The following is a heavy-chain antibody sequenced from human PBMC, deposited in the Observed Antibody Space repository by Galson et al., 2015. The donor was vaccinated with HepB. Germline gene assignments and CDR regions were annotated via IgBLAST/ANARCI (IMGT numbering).Heavy chain of an antibody. CDR2: IYPGDSDT. D-gene: IGHD1-14*01. Sequence: QSGAEVKKPGESLRISCKGSGYSFTSYWIGWVRQMPGKGLEWMGIIYPGDSDTRYSPSFQGQVTISADKSISTTYLQWSSLKASDTAMYYCARVRDSTHARNYYYYGMDVWGQGTTVTVSS. J-gene: IGHJ6*02. V-gene: IGHV5-51*01. CDR1: GYSFTSYW. CDR3: ARVRDSTHARNYYYYGMDV.